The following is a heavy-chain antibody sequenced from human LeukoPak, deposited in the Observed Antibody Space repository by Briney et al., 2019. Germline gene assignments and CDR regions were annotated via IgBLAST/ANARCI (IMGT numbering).Heavy chain of an antibody. V-gene: IGHV4-39*07. Sequence: SETLSLTCTVSGVSISSSNSYGGWIRQPPGKGLEWIGSIYYSGSTYYNTSLKSRVTISVDKSKNQFSLKLSSVTAADTAVYYCARDRGRSGKAAAIGYWGQGTLVTVSS. CDR3: ARDRGRSGKAAAIGY. J-gene: IGHJ4*02. D-gene: IGHD6-13*01. CDR2: IYYSGST. CDR1: GVSISSSNSY.